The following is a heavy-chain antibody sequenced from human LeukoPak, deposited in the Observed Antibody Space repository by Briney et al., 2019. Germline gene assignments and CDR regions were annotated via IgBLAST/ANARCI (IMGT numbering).Heavy chain of an antibody. Sequence: ASVKVSCKASGGTFSSYAISWVRQAPGQGLEWMGRIIPILGIANYAQKFQGRVTITADKSTSTAYMELSSLRSDDTAMYYCAIENMYDGSGYSKAFDYWGQGTLVTVSS. V-gene: IGHV1-69*04. D-gene: IGHD3-22*01. CDR1: GGTFSSYA. J-gene: IGHJ4*02. CDR3: AIENMYDGSGYSKAFDY. CDR2: IIPILGIA.